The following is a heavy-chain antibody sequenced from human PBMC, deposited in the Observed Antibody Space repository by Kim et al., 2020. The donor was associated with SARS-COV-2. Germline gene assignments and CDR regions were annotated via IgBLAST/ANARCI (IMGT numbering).Heavy chain of an antibody. CDR3: ARSGIAAAAPFKDY. CDR2: IYYSGST. Sequence: ETLSLTCTVSGGSISSSSYYWGWIRQPPGKGLEWIGSIYYSGSTYYNPSLKSRVTISVDTSKNQFSLKLSSVTAADTAVYYCARSGIAAAAPFKDYWGQGTLVTVSS. J-gene: IGHJ4*02. V-gene: IGHV4-39*01. CDR1: GGSISSSSYY. D-gene: IGHD6-13*01.